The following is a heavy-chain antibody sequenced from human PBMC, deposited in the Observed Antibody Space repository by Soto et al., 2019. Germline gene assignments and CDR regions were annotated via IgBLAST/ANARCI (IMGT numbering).Heavy chain of an antibody. CDR1: GGSISSSSYY. V-gene: IGHV4-39*01. J-gene: IGHJ3*01. CDR2: IYYSGST. CDR3: ARIIRFGDFDL. D-gene: IGHD3-16*01. Sequence: QLQLQESGPGLVKPSETLSLTCTVSGGSISSSSYYWGWIRQPPGKGLEWIGSIYYSGSTYYNPSLKSRVTIAVDTSKNQFSLKLSSVTAADTAVYYCARIIRFGDFDLWGQGTMVTVSS.